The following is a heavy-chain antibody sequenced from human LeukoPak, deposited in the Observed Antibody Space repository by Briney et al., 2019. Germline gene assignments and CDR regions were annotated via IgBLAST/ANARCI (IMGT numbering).Heavy chain of an antibody. Sequence: GGSLRLSCAASGFIVSSDHMTWVRQAPGKGLEWVSILYTVNKTHYVDSVKGRFTISRDNSKNTVYLQVSSLRAEDTAMYYCARIIRPGVGEGLSNSIYFDSWGQGTLVTVSS. J-gene: IGHJ4*02. CDR1: GFIVSSDH. CDR2: LYTVNKT. D-gene: IGHD2-8*01. CDR3: ARIIRPGVGEGLSNSIYFDS. V-gene: IGHV3-53*01.